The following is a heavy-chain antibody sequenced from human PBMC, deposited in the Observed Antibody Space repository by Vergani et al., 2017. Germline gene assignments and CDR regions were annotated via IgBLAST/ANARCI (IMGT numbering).Heavy chain of an antibody. CDR1: GGSISSYY. V-gene: IGHV4-59*01. J-gene: IGHJ4*02. Sequence: QVQLQQWGAGLLKPSETLSLTCTVSGGSISSYYWSWIRQPPGKGLEWIGYIYYSGSTNYNPSLKSRVTISVDTSKNQFSLKLSSVTAADTAVYYCARGTAGYYGSGRDFDYWGQGTLVTVSS. D-gene: IGHD3-10*01. CDR3: ARGTAGYYGSGRDFDY. CDR2: IYYSGST.